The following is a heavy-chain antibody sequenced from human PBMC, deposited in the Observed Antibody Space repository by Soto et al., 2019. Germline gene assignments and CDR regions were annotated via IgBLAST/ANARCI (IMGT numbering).Heavy chain of an antibody. CDR2: ISSSSSTI. V-gene: IGHV3-48*02. J-gene: IGHJ6*02. CDR1: GFTFSSYS. Sequence: GGSLRLSCAASGFTFSSYSMNWVRQAPGKGLEWVSYISSSSSTIYYADSVKGRFTISRDNAKNSLYLQMNSLRDEDTAVYYCARDQSVLWFGELLYGAENDYYGMDVWGQGTTVTVSS. CDR3: ARDQSVLWFGELLYGAENDYYGMDV. D-gene: IGHD3-10*01.